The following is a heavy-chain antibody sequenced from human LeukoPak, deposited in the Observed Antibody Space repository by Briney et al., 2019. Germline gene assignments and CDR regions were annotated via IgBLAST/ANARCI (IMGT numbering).Heavy chain of an antibody. CDR1: VDSVSINSAA. V-gene: IGHV6-1*01. Sequence: SPTLSLTFAISVDSVSINSAAWNWIRQSPSRGLEWLGSTYYRSKWYNDYAVSVKSRITINPDTSKNQFSLQLNSVTPEDTAVYYCARAGSSWYGRTFDYWGQGTLVTVSS. CDR2: TYYRSKWYN. CDR3: ARAGSSWYGRTFDY. J-gene: IGHJ4*02. D-gene: IGHD6-13*01.